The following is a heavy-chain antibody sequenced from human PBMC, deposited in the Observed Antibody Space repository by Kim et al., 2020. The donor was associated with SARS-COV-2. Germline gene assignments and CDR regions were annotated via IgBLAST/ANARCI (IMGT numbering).Heavy chain of an antibody. Sequence: SETLSLTCTVSGGSISSGGYYWSWIRQHPGKGLEWIGYISYSGSTYYNPSLMSRVTISVDTSKRQFSLNVSSVTAADTAVYYCARDRPHYDFWSDYSRSYYGLDVWGQGSTVTVSS. V-gene: IGHV4-31*03. J-gene: IGHJ6*02. D-gene: IGHD3-3*01. CDR1: GGSISSGGYY. CDR3: ARDRPHYDFWSDYSRSYYGLDV. CDR2: ISYSGST.